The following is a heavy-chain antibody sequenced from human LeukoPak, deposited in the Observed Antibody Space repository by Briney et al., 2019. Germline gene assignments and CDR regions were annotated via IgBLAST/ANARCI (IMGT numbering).Heavy chain of an antibody. CDR1: GFTFSISG. CDR3: AKDPMVRGLTYDN. V-gene: IGHV3-23*01. J-gene: IGHJ4*02. Sequence: GGSLRLSCAGSGFTFSISGMCWVRQPPGKGLEWVSAISGRGSSTYYADSVKGRFTISRDNSKNTLYLQMNSLRAEDTAVYYCAKDPMVRGLTYDNWGQGTLVTVSS. CDR2: ISGRGSST. D-gene: IGHD3-10*01.